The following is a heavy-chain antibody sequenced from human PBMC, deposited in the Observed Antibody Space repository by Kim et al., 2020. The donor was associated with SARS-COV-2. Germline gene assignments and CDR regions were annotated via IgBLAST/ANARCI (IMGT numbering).Heavy chain of an antibody. Sequence: SADSVKGRFTISRDNSKNTLYLQMNSLRAEDTAVYYCAKAPALLGGYFDYWGQGTLVTVSS. D-gene: IGHD7-27*01. CDR3: AKAPALLGGYFDY. V-gene: IGHV3-30*02. J-gene: IGHJ4*02.